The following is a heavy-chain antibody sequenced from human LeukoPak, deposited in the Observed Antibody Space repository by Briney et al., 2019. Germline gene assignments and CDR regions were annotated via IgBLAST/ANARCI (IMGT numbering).Heavy chain of an antibody. CDR1: GGSISGYY. D-gene: IGHD3-3*01. Sequence: SETLSLTCTVSGGSISGYYWSWIRQPPGKELEWIGYIYYSGSTNYNPSLKSRVTISVDTSKNQFSLKLSSVTAADTAVYYCASFGVAIDYWGQGTLVTVSS. CDR2: IYYSGST. V-gene: IGHV4-59*01. J-gene: IGHJ4*02. CDR3: ASFGVAIDY.